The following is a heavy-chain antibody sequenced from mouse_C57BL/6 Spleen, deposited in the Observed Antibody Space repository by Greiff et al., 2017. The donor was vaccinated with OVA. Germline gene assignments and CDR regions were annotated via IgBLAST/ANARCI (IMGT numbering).Heavy chain of an antibody. CDR2: IWTGGGT. V-gene: IGHV2-9-1*01. J-gene: IGHJ3*01. CDR1: A. D-gene: IGHD6-2*01. CDR3: ARNRRESPFAY. Sequence: AISWVRQPPGKGLEWLGVIWTGGGTNYNSALKSRLSISKDNSKSPVFLKMNSLQTDDTARYYCARNRRESPFAYWGQGTLVTVSA.